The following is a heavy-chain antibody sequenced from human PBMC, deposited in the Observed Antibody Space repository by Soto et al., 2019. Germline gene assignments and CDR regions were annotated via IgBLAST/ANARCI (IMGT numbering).Heavy chain of an antibody. CDR1: GGSFSGYY. D-gene: IGHD3-10*01. CDR2: INHSGST. Sequence: PSETLSLTCAVYGGSFSGYYWSWIRQPPGKGLEWIGEINHSGSTNYNPSLKSRVTISVDTSKNQFSLKLSSVTAADTAVYYCARGRWAGYGSGFYYWGQGTLVTVSS. V-gene: IGHV4-34*01. CDR3: ARGRWAGYGSGFYY. J-gene: IGHJ4*02.